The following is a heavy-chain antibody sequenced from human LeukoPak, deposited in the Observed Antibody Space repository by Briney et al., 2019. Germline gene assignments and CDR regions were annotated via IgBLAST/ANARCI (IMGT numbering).Heavy chain of an antibody. D-gene: IGHD2-15*01. CDR1: GGSFSGYY. J-gene: IGHJ5*02. CDR2: INHSGST. CDR3: ARHRRQGGGGTNWFDP. V-gene: IGHV4-34*01. Sequence: SETLSLTCAVYGGSFSGYYRSWIRQPPGKGLEWIGEINHSGSTNYNPSLKSRVTISVDTSKNQFSLKLSSVTAADTAVYYCARHRRQGGGGTNWFDPWGQGTLVTVSS.